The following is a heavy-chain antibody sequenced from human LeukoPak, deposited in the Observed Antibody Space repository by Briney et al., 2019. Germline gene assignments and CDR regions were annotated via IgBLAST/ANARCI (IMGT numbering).Heavy chain of an antibody. CDR2: ISPDGSGK. CDR1: GFTFSNYA. J-gene: IGHJ4*02. D-gene: IGHD1-26*01. V-gene: IGHV3-7*04. CDR3: AKDSGTF. Sequence: GGSLRLSCAASGFTFSNYAMSWVRQAPGKGLEWEANISPDGSGKFYVESVKGRFTISRDNAKKSLFLQMNSLRVEDTALYYCAKDSGTFWGQGTLVTVSS.